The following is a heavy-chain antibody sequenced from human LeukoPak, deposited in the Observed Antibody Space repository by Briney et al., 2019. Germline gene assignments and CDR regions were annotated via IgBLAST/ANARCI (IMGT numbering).Heavy chain of an antibody. J-gene: IGHJ6*02. V-gene: IGHV3-23*01. CDR3: ANPQLVSPFYYYGMDV. D-gene: IGHD6-13*01. CDR1: GFTLSSYA. Sequence: PGGSLRLSCAASGFTLSSYAMSWVRQAPGKGLEWVSAISGSGGSTYYADSVKGRFTISRDNSKNTLYLQMNSLRAEDTAVYYCANPQLVSPFYYYGMDVWGQGTTVTVSS. CDR2: ISGSGGST.